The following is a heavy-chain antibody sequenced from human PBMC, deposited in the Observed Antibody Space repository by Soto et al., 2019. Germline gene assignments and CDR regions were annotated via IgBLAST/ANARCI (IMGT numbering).Heavy chain of an antibody. V-gene: IGHV1-18*01. CDR2: ISAYNGNT. Sequence: ASVKVSCKASGYTFTSYGISWVRQAPGQGLEWMGWISAYNGNTNYAQKLQGRVTMTTDTSTSTAYMELRSLRSDDTAVYYCARDSGNYDFWSGYYTAYYFDYWGQGTLVTVSS. J-gene: IGHJ4*02. CDR1: GYTFTSYG. CDR3: ARDSGNYDFWSGYYTAYYFDY. D-gene: IGHD3-3*01.